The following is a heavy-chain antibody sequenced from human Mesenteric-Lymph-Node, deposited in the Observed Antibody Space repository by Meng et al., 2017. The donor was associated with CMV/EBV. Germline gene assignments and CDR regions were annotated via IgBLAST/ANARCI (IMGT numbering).Heavy chain of an antibody. CDR3: AREGGWDFDL. J-gene: IGHJ2*01. V-gene: IGHV3-9*01. Sequence: SLKISCVGAGFTFEDYALHWVRQAPGKGLEWVSGISWNGGVIGYGDSVKGRFTISRDNAKNSLYLQMNSLRGEDTAVYYCAREGGWDFDLWGRGTLVTVSS. CDR2: ISWNGGVI. CDR1: GFTFEDYA.